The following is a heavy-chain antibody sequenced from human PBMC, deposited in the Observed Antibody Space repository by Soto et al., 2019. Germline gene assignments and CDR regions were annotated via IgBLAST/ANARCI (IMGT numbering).Heavy chain of an antibody. Sequence: QVQLQESGPGLVKPSQTLSLTCTVSGDSISSGGYWSWIRQPPGKGLEWIGYVFHSGSTYYNPSLKSRVIISVDTSKNQFSLNLSSVTAADTAVYYCAKVNHAFDVWGQGTMVTVSS. CDR1: GDSISSGGY. CDR3: AKVNHAFDV. J-gene: IGHJ3*01. V-gene: IGHV4-31*03. D-gene: IGHD2-21*01. CDR2: VFHSGST.